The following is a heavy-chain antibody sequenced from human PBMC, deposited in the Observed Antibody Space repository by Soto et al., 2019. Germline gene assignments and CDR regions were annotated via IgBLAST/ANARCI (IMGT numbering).Heavy chain of an antibody. D-gene: IGHD3-22*01. CDR1: GYTFTSYS. CDR3: ARDGSYYDSSGYLVYAFDI. V-gene: IGHV1-18*01. CDR2: ISAYNNNT. J-gene: IGHJ3*02. Sequence: AASVKVSCKASGYTFTSYSISWVRQAPGQGLEWVGWISAYNNNTNYAQKLQGRVTMTTDTSTSTAYMELWSLRSDDTAVYYCARDGSYYDSSGYLVYAFDIWGQGTMVTVSS.